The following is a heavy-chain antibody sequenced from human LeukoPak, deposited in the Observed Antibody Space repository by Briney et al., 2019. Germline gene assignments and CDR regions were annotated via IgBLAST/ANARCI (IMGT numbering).Heavy chain of an antibody. J-gene: IGHJ4*02. CDR3: ARGTLKAAATDFDY. Sequence: GGTLRLSCAASGFTFREYGMSGVRQARGKGLEGGSGINWNGGITGYADSVKGRFTISRDNAKNSLYLQMNSLRAEDTALYYCARGTLKAAATDFDYWGQGTLVTVSS. D-gene: IGHD6-13*01. CDR2: INWNGGIT. V-gene: IGHV3-20*04. CDR1: GFTFREYG.